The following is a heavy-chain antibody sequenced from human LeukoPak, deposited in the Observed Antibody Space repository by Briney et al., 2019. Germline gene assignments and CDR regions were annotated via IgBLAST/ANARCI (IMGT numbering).Heavy chain of an antibody. CDR3: ARGGGRALDY. Sequence: GGSLRLSCAASGFTFSTYGMHWVRQAPGKGLEWVAVISYDGSNKYYADSVKGRFTISRDNSKNTLYLQMNSLRAEDTAVYYCARGGGRALDYWGQGTLVTVSS. CDR1: GFTFSTYG. D-gene: IGHD2-15*01. CDR2: ISYDGSNK. V-gene: IGHV3-30*03. J-gene: IGHJ4*02.